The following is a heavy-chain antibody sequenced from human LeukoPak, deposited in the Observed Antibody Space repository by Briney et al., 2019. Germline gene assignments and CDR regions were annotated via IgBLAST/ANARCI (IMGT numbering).Heavy chain of an antibody. V-gene: IGHV3-9*01. CDR3: AKDKYYGSGSYNAMDV. CDR1: GFTFDDYA. Sequence: TGGSPRLSCAASGFTFDDYAMHWVRQAPGKGLEWVSGISWNSGSIGYADSVKGRFTISRDNAKNSLYLQMNSLRAEDTALYYCAKDKYYGSGSYNAMDVWGKGTTVTVSS. CDR2: ISWNSGSI. D-gene: IGHD3-10*01. J-gene: IGHJ6*04.